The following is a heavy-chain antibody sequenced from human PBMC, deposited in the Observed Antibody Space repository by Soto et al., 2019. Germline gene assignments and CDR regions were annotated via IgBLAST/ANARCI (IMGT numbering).Heavy chain of an antibody. J-gene: IGHJ4*02. Sequence: QVQLVESGGSVVQPGRSVRLSCAASGFTFSSYGRHWVRQAPGKGLEWVAVISYDGSNKYYADSVKGRFTISRDNSKNTLYLQMNSLRAEDTAVYYCAMVGNYDFWSGSYHFDYWGQGTLVTVSS. CDR1: GFTFSSYG. CDR2: ISYDGSNK. V-gene: IGHV3-30*03. D-gene: IGHD3-3*01. CDR3: AMVGNYDFWSGSYHFDY.